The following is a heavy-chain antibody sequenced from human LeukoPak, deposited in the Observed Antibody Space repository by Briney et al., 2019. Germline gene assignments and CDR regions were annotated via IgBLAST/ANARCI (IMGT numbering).Heavy chain of an antibody. Sequence: GRSLRLSCAASGFTFSAYGVHWVRQAPGKGLEWVAVIWYDGSSKDYADSVKGRFTLSRDNSKNTLYLQMNSLTVEDTAVYYCARSQSSSLIDYWGQGTLVTVSS. J-gene: IGHJ4*02. CDR1: GFTFSAYG. CDR2: IWYDGSSK. D-gene: IGHD6-13*01. V-gene: IGHV3-33*01. CDR3: ARSQSSSLIDY.